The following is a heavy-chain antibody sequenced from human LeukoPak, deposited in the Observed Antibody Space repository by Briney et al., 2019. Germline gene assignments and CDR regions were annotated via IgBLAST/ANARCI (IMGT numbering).Heavy chain of an antibody. Sequence: ASETLSLTCTVSGDSISSAYWGWIRQSAGKGLEYIGRLYVNGSPNSNPSLKSRVTISVDTSKNQFSLKLSSVTAADTAVYYCARGRSSMVRGYYYYYMDVWGKGTTVTISS. D-gene: IGHD3-10*01. J-gene: IGHJ6*03. CDR3: ARGRSSMVRGYYYYYMDV. CDR2: LYVNGSP. CDR1: GDSISSAY. V-gene: IGHV4-4*07.